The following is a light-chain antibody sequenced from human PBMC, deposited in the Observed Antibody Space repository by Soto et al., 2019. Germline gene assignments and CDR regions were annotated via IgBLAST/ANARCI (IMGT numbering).Light chain of an antibody. Sequence: QSGLTRPPSVSGSPGQSVTISCTGTSSDVGSYNRLSWYQQPPGTAPKLIMYEVNTRPSGVPDRFSGSKSGSTASLTISGLQAEDEADYYCSLYISGSTYVFGTGTKVTVL. V-gene: IGLV2-18*01. CDR2: EVN. J-gene: IGLJ1*01. CDR3: SLYISGSTYV. CDR1: SSDVGSYNR.